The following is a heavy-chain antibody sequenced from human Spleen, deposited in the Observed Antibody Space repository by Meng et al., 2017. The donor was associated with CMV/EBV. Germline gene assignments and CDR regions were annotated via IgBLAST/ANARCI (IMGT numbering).Heavy chain of an antibody. D-gene: IGHD3-22*01. Sequence: SGFTFSTYAMHWVRQTPGKWLEWVAVISYDGSNKYYADSVKGRFTTSRDNSKNTLHLQMNTLRAEDTALYYCARGGCYDSSGQNWFDPWGQGTLVTVSS. V-gene: IGHV3-30-3*01. J-gene: IGHJ5*02. CDR3: ARGGCYDSSGQNWFDP. CDR2: ISYDGSNK. CDR1: GFTFSTYA.